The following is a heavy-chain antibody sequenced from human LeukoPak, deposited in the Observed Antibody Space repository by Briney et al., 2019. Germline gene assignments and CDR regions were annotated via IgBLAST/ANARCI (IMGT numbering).Heavy chain of an antibody. J-gene: IGHJ4*02. CDR2: INAGNGNT. D-gene: IGHD6-13*01. Sequence: ASVKVSCKASGYTFTTYAMHWVRQAPGQRLEWMGWINAGNGNTKYSQKFQARVTITRDTSASTAYMEPSSLRSEDTAVYYCARDPIGSRWPYYFDYWGQGTLVTVSS. CDR3: ARDPIGSRWPYYFDY. CDR1: GYTFTTYA. V-gene: IGHV1-3*01.